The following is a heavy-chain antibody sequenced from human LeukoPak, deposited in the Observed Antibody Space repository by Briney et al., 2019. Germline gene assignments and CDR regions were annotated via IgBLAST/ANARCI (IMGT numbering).Heavy chain of an antibody. V-gene: IGHV3-66*01. CDR3: ARAVPGFDY. Sequence: PGRSLRLSCAASGFIVSSKYMSWVRQAPGKWLEWVSVIYSGGSTHYADSVKGRFTISRDNSKNSLYLQINSLRAEHPSVYYCARAVPGFDYWGEGALVTVSS. CDR2: IYSGGST. J-gene: IGHJ4*02. CDR1: GFIVSSKY.